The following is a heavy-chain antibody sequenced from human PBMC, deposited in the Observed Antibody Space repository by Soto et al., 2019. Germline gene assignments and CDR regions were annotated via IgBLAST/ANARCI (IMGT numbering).Heavy chain of an antibody. CDR2: INPNSGGT. Sequence: PLKRACKAAVYGFTDYYIHWVRQAPGQGLEWMGWINPNSGGTNYAQKFQGWVTMTRDTSISTAYMELNWDDMAVYYWARSYSSSDAFDYWGQGTLVTVS. V-gene: IGHV1-2*04. D-gene: IGHD3-22*01. CDR3: ARSYSSSDAFDY. CDR1: VYGFTDYY. J-gene: IGHJ4*02.